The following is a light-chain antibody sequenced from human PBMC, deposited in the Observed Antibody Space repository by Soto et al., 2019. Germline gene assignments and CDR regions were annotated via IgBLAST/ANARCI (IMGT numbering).Light chain of an antibody. V-gene: IGLV2-14*02. CDR2: EVN. J-gene: IGLJ2*01. CDR3: SSYTTNITPVV. CDR1: YNL. Sequence: QSALTQPASVSGSPGQSITISCSGTYNLVSWYQQHPGKAPKLMIFEVNKRPSGVSNRFSGSKSGNTASLTISGLQAEDEADYYCSSYTTNITPVVFGGGTKLTVL.